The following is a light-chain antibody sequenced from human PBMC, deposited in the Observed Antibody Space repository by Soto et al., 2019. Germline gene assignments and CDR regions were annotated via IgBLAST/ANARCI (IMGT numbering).Light chain of an antibody. V-gene: IGLV2-14*01. CDR1: SSDVGGYNY. CDR2: DVS. J-gene: IGLJ2*01. Sequence: QSALTQPASVSGSPGQSITISCTGTSSDVGGYNYVSWYQQHPGKAPKLMIYDVSTRPSGVSNRFSGSKSGNTASLNISGLQAEEEADYYCSSYTSSSTLVVFGGGTKLTVL. CDR3: SSYTSSSTLVV.